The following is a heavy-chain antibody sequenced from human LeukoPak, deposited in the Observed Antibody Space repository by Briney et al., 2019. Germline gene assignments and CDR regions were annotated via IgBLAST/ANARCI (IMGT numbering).Heavy chain of an antibody. CDR3: ARGHGSGQNNWFDP. CDR2: ISSDGSNK. J-gene: IGHJ5*02. Sequence: PGGSLRLSCAASGFTFSNFALHWVRQAPGKGLEWVAVISSDGSNKYYAESVKGQFTISRDNSENTVYLQMNSLRSEDTAVYYCARGHGSGQNNWFDPWGQGTLVTVSS. D-gene: IGHD3-10*01. CDR1: GFTFSNFA. V-gene: IGHV3-30-3*01.